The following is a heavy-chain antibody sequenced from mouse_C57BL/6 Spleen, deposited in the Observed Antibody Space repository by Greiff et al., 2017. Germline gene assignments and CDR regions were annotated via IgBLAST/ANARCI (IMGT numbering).Heavy chain of an antibody. CDR2: INPNYGTT. CDR1: GYSFTDYN. CDR3: AARCAYAMDY. V-gene: IGHV1-39*01. J-gene: IGHJ4*01. Sequence: EVQLQESGPELVKPGASVKISCKASGYSFTDYNMNWVKQSNGKSLEWIGVINPNYGTTSYKQKFKGQATFTVDQSSRTAYMQLNSLTSEDSAVYYCAARCAYAMDYWGQGTSVTVSS.